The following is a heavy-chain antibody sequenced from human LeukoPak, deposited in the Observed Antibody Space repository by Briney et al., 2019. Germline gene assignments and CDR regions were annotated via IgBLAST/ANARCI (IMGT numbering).Heavy chain of an antibody. CDR3: ARGLALGLTVTPKAFDY. V-gene: IGHV3-48*01. J-gene: IGHJ4*02. D-gene: IGHD4-11*01. Sequence: PGGSLRLSCVVSGFTFDSYSMNWVRQAPGKGLEWISYISNSGSPIYYADSVKGRFTISRGKDKSSLYLQMNSLAADDTAVYYCARGLALGLTVTPKAFDYWGQGTLVTVSS. CDR2: ISNSGSPI. CDR1: GFTFDSYS.